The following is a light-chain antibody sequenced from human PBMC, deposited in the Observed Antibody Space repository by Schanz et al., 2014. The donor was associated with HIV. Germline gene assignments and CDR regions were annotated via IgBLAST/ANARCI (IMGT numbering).Light chain of an antibody. Sequence: QAVVTQEPSFSVSPGGTVTLTCGLSSGSASTSYYPSWFQQTPGQAPRTLIYSTNTRSSGVPDRFSGSILGNKAALTITGAQADDESDYYCVLHMGGGVWVFGGGTKLTVL. CDR3: VLHMGGGVWV. CDR2: STN. V-gene: IGLV8-61*01. CDR1: SGSASTSYY. J-gene: IGLJ3*02.